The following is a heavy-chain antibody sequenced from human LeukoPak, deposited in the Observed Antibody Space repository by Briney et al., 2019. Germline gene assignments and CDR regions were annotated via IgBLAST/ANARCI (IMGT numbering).Heavy chain of an antibody. Sequence: GGSLRLSCAASDFTVANNYMSWVRQAPGKGLDWVSVIYSGGKTSYADSGGGRFNISRDTSRITLYLQMNSLRAADTAVYYCARARGRFYLGAFDIWGQGTMVTVSS. CDR3: ARARGRFYLGAFDI. CDR2: IYSGGKT. CDR1: DFTVANNY. V-gene: IGHV3-53*01. J-gene: IGHJ3*02. D-gene: IGHD1-26*01.